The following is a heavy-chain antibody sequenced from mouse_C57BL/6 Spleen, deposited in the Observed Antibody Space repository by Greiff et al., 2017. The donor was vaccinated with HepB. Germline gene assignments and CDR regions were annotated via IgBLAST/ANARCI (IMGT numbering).Heavy chain of an antibody. CDR1: GYTFTDYY. V-gene: IGHV1-26*01. CDR2: INPNNGGT. Sequence: EVQLQQSGPELVKPGASVKISCKASGYTFTDYYMNWVKQSHGKSLEWIGDINPNNGGTSYNQKFKGKATLTVDKSSSTSYMELRSLTSEDSAVYYCARDDSNYVGFAYWGQGTLVTVSA. J-gene: IGHJ3*01. D-gene: IGHD2-5*01. CDR3: ARDDSNYVGFAY.